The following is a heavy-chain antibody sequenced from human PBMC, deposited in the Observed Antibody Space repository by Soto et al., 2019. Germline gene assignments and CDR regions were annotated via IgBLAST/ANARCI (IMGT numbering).Heavy chain of an antibody. J-gene: IGHJ4*02. Sequence: SETLSLTCTVSGGSVNSNNYYWGWIRQAPGKGLEWIGSIYNSATTYYNPSLKSRVTISVDTSKNLFSLNLSAVTAADTAMYYCGRVVIAASAHPDFDYWGQGTLVTVSS. CDR3: GRVVIAASAHPDFDY. D-gene: IGHD2-15*01. CDR2: IYNSATT. CDR1: GGSVNSNNYY. V-gene: IGHV4-39*01.